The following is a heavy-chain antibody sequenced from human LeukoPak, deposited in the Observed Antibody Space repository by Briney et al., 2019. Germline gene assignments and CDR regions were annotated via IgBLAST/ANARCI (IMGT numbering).Heavy chain of an antibody. CDR1: GYSFTSYW. D-gene: IGHD6-13*01. Sequence: GESLKISCQGSGYSFTSYWIGWVRQMPGKGLEWMGIIYPGDSDTRYSPSFQGQVTISADKSISTAYLQWSSLKASDTAMYYCARAEGIAAAGTTFFDYWGQGTLVTVSS. CDR2: IYPGDSDT. CDR3: ARAEGIAAAGTTFFDY. V-gene: IGHV5-51*01. J-gene: IGHJ4*02.